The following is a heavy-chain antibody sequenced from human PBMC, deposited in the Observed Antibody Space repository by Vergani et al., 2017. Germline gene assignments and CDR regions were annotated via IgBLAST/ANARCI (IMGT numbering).Heavy chain of an antibody. J-gene: IGHJ4*02. CDR2: IYYSGST. V-gene: IGHV4-39*07. CDR1: GGSISSSSYY. Sequence: QLQLQESGPGLVKPSETLSLTCTVSGGSISSSSYYWGWIRQPPGKGLEWIGSIYYSGSTYYNPSLKSRVTISVDTSKNQFSLKLSSVTAADTAVYYCARDSISIYLKRASRIPLDYWGQGTLVTVSS. CDR3: ARDSISIYLKRASRIPLDY. D-gene: IGHD3-3*02.